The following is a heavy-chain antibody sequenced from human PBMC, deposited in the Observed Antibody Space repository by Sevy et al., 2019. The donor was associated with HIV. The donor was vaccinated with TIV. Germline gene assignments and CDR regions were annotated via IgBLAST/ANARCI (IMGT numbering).Heavy chain of an antibody. CDR1: GFTFSSYW. V-gene: IGHV3-7*03. CDR2: IKQDGSEK. CDR3: ARVKMAFCFDY. Sequence: GESLKISCAASGFTFSSYWMSWVRQAPGKGLEWVANIKQDGSEKYYVDSVKGRFTISRDNAKNSLYLQMNSLRAEDTAVYYCARVKMAFCFDYWGQGTLVTVSS. D-gene: IGHD1-1*01. J-gene: IGHJ4*02.